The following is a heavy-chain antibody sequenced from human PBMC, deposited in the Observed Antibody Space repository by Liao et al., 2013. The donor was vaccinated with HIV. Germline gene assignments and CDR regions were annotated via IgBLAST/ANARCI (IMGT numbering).Heavy chain of an antibody. CDR1: GESFSDHR. V-gene: IGHV4-34*02. D-gene: IGHD6-19*01. Sequence: QVQVQQWGARLVKPSETLSLSCDVDGESFSDHRWSWIRQPQEGLEWIGNQSKWKHQLQPVLKRRVTISGDISLRLSAVTAADTAVYYCARVRQWLASGGEACDIWGHGTMVTVSS. CDR2: QSKWKH. J-gene: IGHJ3*02. CDR3: ARVRQWLASGGEACDI.